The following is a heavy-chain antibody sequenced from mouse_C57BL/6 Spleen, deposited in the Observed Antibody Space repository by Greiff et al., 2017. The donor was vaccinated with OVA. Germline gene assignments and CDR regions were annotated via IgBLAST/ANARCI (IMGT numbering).Heavy chain of an antibody. CDR1: GYTFTSYW. CDR3: ARGGSSGFAY. V-gene: IGHV1-55*01. CDR2: IYPGSGST. D-gene: IGHD1-1*01. J-gene: IGHJ3*01. Sequence: QVHVKQPGAELVKPGASVKMSCKASGYTFTSYWITWVKQRPGQGLEWIGDIYPGSGSTNYNEKFKSKATLTVDTSSSTAYMQLSSLTSEDSAVYYCARGGSSGFAYWGQGTLVTVSA.